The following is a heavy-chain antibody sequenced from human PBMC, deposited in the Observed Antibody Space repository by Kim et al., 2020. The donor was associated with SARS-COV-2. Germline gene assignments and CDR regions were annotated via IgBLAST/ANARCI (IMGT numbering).Heavy chain of an antibody. CDR2: ISGRGGST. CDR3: AKDRRMRDSTTYYYAFDI. D-gene: IGHD3-10*01. V-gene: IGHV3-23*01. J-gene: IGHJ3*02. CDR1: GFTFSSYA. Sequence: GGSLRLSCAASGFTFSSYAMTWVRQAPGKGLEWVSVISGRGGSTYYADSVKGRFTISRDNSKNTLYLQMNSLRAEDTAVYYCAKDRRMRDSTTYYYAFDIWGQGTMVTVSS.